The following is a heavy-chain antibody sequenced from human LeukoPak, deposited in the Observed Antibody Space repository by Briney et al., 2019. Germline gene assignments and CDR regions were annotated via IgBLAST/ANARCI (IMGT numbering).Heavy chain of an antibody. Sequence: GGSLRLSCAASGFTFSAYYMSWVRQAPGKGLEWVSYISSSGSTIYYADSVKGRFTISRDNAKNLLYLQMNSLRAGDTAVYYCARANYYDSTGYLPVVYPSDYWGQGTLVTVSS. V-gene: IGHV3-11*01. J-gene: IGHJ4*02. CDR1: GFTFSAYY. D-gene: IGHD3-22*01. CDR3: ARANYYDSTGYLPVVYPSDY. CDR2: ISSSGSTI.